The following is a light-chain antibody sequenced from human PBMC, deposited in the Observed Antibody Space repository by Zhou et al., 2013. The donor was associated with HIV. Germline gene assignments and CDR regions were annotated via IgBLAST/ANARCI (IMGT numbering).Light chain of an antibody. CDR3: QHYNSYSGT. V-gene: IGKV1-5*03. J-gene: IGKJ1*01. Sequence: DIQMTQSPSTLSASVGDRVTITCRASQSTSTWVAWYQQKPGKAPNLLIYKASTLESGVPSRFSGSGSGTEFTLTISSLQPDDFATYYCQHYNSYSGTFDQGTKVEIK. CDR1: QSTSTW. CDR2: KAS.